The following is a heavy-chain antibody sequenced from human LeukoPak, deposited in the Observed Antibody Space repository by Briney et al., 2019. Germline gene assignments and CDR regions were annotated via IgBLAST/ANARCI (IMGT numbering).Heavy chain of an antibody. V-gene: IGHV3-53*01. D-gene: IGHD2-21*01. CDR2: IYSGGST. CDR1: GFTVSSNY. J-gene: IGHJ6*03. Sequence: PGGSQRLSCAASGFTVSSNYMSWVRQAPGKGLEWVSVIYSGGSTYYADSVKGRFTISRDNAKNTLYLQMNSLRVEDTGVYYCARVSIADSYNYYYMDVWGKGTTVTVSS. CDR3: ARVSIADSYNYYYMDV.